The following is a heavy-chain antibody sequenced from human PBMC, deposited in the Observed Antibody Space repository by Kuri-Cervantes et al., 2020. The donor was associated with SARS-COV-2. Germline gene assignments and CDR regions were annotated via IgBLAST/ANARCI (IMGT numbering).Heavy chain of an antibody. V-gene: IGHV1-24*01. CDR1: GYTLTELS. J-gene: IGHJ2*01. CDR3: ARGRKYCSSTSCYTVWYFDL. D-gene: IGHD2-2*02. CDR2: FDPEDGET. Sequence: ASVKVSCKVSGYTLTELSMHWVRQAPGKGLEWMGGFDPEDGETIYAQKFQGRVTITRNTSISTAYMELSSLRSEDTAVYYCARGRKYCSSTSCYTVWYFDLWGRGTLVTVSS.